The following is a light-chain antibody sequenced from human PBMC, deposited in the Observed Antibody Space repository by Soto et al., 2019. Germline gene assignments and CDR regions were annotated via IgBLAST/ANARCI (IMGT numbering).Light chain of an antibody. J-gene: IGLJ3*02. V-gene: IGLV1-40*01. CDR1: SSNIGAGYD. CDR3: QSYDSSLSAL. CDR2: GNS. Sequence: QSVLTQPPSVSGAPGQRVTISCTGRSSNIGAGYDVHWYQQLPGTAPKLLIYGNSNRPSGVPDRFSGSKSGTSASLAITGLQAEDGADYYCQSYDSSLSALFGGGTKLTVL.